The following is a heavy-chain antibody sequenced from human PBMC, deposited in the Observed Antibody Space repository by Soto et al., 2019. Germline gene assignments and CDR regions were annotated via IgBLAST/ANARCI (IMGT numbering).Heavy chain of an antibody. CDR1: GGTFSTFG. CDR2: IIPFFGTA. J-gene: IGHJ4*02. CDR3: AKSAPMDAGDKYYYDF. Sequence: SVKVSCDASGGTFSTFGISWVRQAPVQGLEWMGGIIPFFGTARYSQKFEDRITITADESTNTVYMDLRSLTSEDTAIYYCAKSAPMDAGDKYYYDFWGQGALVTVSS. D-gene: IGHD4-17*01. V-gene: IGHV1-69*13.